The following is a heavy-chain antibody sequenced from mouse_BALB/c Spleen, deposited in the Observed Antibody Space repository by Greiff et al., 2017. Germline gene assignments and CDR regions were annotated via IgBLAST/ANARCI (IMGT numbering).Heavy chain of an antibody. CDR2: INPSNGGT. D-gene: IGHD2-10*02. Sequence: VQLQQSGAELVKPGASVKLSCKASGYTFTSYYMYWVKQRPGQGLEWIGEINPSNGGTNYNEKFKSKATLTVDKSSSTAYMQLSSLTSEDSAVYYCTRSGYGRSMDYWGQGTSVTVSS. CDR3: TRSGYGRSMDY. CDR1: GYTFTSYY. J-gene: IGHJ4*01. V-gene: IGHV1S81*02.